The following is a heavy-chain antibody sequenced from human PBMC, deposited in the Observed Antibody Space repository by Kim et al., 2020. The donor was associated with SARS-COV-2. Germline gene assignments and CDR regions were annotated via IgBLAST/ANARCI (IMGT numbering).Heavy chain of an antibody. D-gene: IGHD3-16*01. CDR3: ARDLLGEFDY. Sequence: NSAASVKGRFTISRDIAKNTLYLQMNSLRAEDTAVYYCARDLLGEFDYWGQGTLVTVSS. V-gene: IGHV3-74*01. J-gene: IGHJ4*02.